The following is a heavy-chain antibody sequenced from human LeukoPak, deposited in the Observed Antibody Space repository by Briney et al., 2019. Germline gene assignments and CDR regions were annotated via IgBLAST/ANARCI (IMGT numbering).Heavy chain of an antibody. Sequence: SETLSLTCAVSGYYISSGYYWGWIRQPPGKGLEWIGSIYHSGSTYYNPSLKSRVTISVDTSKNQFSLRLSSVAAADTAVYYCARRDGSSWYNWFDPWGQGTLVTVSS. V-gene: IGHV4-38-2*01. J-gene: IGHJ5*02. CDR2: IYHSGST. CDR1: GYYISSGYY. CDR3: ARRDGSSWYNWFDP. D-gene: IGHD6-13*01.